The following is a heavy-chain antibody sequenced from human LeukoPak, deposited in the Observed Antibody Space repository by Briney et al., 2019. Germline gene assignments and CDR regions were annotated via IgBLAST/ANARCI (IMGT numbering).Heavy chain of an antibody. CDR1: GYTLTELS. D-gene: IGHD2-15*01. J-gene: IGHJ6*02. CDR2: FDPEDGET. CDR3: ARDQGGGYYYGMDV. Sequence: ASVKVSYKVSGYTLTELSMHWVRQAPGKGLEWMGGFDPEDGETIYAQKFQGRVTMTEDTSTDTAYMELSSLRSEDTAVYYCARDQGGGYYYGMDVWGQGTTVTVSS. V-gene: IGHV1-24*01.